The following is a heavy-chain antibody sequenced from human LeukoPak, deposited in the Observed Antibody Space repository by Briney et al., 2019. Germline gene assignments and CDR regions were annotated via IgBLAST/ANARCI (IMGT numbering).Heavy chain of an antibody. D-gene: IGHD2-2*01. V-gene: IGHV1-2*02. Sequence: ASVKVSCKASGYTFTRYYMHWVRQAPGQGLEWMGWINPNSGGTNYAQKFQGRVTMTRDTSIRTAYMELSRLTSDDTAVYYCARRYCSSTSCYIGYWGQGTLVTVSS. J-gene: IGHJ4*02. CDR1: GYTFTRYY. CDR2: INPNSGGT. CDR3: ARRYCSSTSCYIGY.